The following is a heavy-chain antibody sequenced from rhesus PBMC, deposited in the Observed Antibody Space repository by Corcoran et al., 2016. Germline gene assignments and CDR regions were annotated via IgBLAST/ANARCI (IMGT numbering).Heavy chain of an antibody. V-gene: IGHV4S12*01. J-gene: IGHJ4*01. Sequence: QVKLQESGPGLVKPLEPLSLTCAVSGGSISCGSYYLTGDRQPPGKGLEWIGGIYSSSGNTYYNPSLKSRVTISKDMSKNQFSLKLSSVTAADTAVYYCARYSNTRNFDYWGQGVLVTVSS. CDR3: ARYSNTRNFDY. CDR1: GGSISCGSYY. CDR2: IYSSSGNT. D-gene: IGHD4-23*01.